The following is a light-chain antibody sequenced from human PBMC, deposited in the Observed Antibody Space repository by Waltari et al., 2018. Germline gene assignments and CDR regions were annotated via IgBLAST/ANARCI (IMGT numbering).Light chain of an antibody. CDR3: QRRGSGPHRLT. Sequence: EIVLTQSPPTLSLSPGERATLSCRASQGVDNYIAWYQQKPGQAPSLLIFDITNRATGTPARFTGSGSGTDFTLTVSSLEPDDCAFYYCQRRGSGPHRLTFGGGTKVE. CDR1: QGVDNY. J-gene: IGKJ4*01. V-gene: IGKV3-11*01. CDR2: DIT.